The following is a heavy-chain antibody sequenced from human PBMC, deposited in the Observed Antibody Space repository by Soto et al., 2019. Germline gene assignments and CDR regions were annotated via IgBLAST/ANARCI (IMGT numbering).Heavy chain of an antibody. D-gene: IGHD3-16*01. J-gene: IGHJ6*02. V-gene: IGHV1-69*12. Sequence: QVQLVQSGAEVKKPGSSVKVSCKASGGTFSSYAISWVRQAPGQGLEWMGGIIPIFGTANYAQKFQGRVTITADESTSTAYMELSSLRSEDTAVYYCARAPGGITPDYYYYGMDVWGQGTTVTVSS. CDR3: ARAPGGITPDYYYYGMDV. CDR1: GGTFSSYA. CDR2: IIPIFGTA.